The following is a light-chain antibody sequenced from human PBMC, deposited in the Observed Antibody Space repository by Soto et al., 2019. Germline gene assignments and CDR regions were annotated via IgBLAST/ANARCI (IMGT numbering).Light chain of an antibody. CDR1: QSVSSK. CDR2: GAS. V-gene: IGKV3-15*01. CDR3: QDYGSSEWT. Sequence: EIVMTQSPATLSVSPGEGATLSCRASQSVSSKLAWYQQKPGQAPRLLIYGASTRATGIPARFSGSGSGTDFTLTISRLEPEDFVVYYCQDYGSSEWTFGQGTKVDIK. J-gene: IGKJ1*01.